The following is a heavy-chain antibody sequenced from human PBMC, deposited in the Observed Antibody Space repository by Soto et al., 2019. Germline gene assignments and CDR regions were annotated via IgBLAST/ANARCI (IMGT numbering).Heavy chain of an antibody. CDR1: GFTFSSYG. CDR2: ISYDGSNK. V-gene: IGHV3-30*18. Sequence: GGSLRLCCAASGFTFSSYGMHWVRQAPGKGLEWVAVISYDGSNKYYADSVKGRFTISRDNSKNTLYLQMNSLRAEDTAVYYCAKDGRGDAFDIWGQGTMVTVSS. CDR3: AKDGRGDAFDI. J-gene: IGHJ3*02.